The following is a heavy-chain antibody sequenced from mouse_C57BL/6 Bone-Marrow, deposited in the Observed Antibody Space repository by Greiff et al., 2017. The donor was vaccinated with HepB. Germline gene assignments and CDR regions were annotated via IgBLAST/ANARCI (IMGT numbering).Heavy chain of an antibody. J-gene: IGHJ3*01. CDR3: ARDAGDGYVFAY. CDR2: SRNKANDYTT. CDR1: GFTFSDFY. V-gene: IGHV7-1*01. Sequence: EVHLVESGGGLVQSGRSLRLSCATSGFTFSDFYMEWVRQAPGKGLEWIAASRNKANDYTTEYSASVKGRFIVSRDTSHSILYLQMNALRAEATAIYYCARDAGDGYVFAYWGQGTLVTVSA. D-gene: IGHD2-2*01.